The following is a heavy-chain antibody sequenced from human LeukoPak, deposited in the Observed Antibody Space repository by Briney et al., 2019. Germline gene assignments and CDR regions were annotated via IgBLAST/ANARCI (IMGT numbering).Heavy chain of an antibody. V-gene: IGHV4-59*01. CDR2: IYYSGST. CDR3: ARGLGIAASYFDY. D-gene: IGHD6-13*01. Sequence: PSETLSLTCTVSGGSIGSYYWSWIRQPPGKGLEWIGYIYYSGSTNYNPSLKSRVTISVDTSKNQFSLKLSSVTAADTAVYYCARGLGIAASYFDYWGQGTLVTVSS. J-gene: IGHJ4*02. CDR1: GGSIGSYY.